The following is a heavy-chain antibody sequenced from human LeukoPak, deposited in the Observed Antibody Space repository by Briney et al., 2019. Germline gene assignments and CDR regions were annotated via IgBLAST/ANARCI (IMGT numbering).Heavy chain of an antibody. J-gene: IGHJ6*02. Sequence: GGSLRLSCAASGFTFSSYDMHWVRQATGKGLEWVSAIGTAGDTYYPGSVKGRFTISRENAKNSLYLQMNSLRAGDTAVYYCARGSPIVGASYYYGMDVWGQGTTVTVSS. CDR3: ARGSPIVGASYYYGMDV. V-gene: IGHV3-13*01. CDR2: IGTAGDT. CDR1: GFTFSSYD. D-gene: IGHD1-26*01.